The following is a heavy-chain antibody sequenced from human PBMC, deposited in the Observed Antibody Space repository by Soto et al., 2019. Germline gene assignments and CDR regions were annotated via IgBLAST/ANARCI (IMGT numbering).Heavy chain of an antibody. CDR1: GGSIISGY. V-gene: IGHV4-59*01. CDR3: AGLRGYAGSPIDY. J-gene: IGHJ4*02. Sequence: LSLTCTVSGGSIISGYWSWIRQPPGKGLEWIGYISHSGNTNYNPSVKSRVTLSVDTPKNQFSLRLSSVTTADTAVYYCAGLRGYAGSPIDYWGQGTLVTVSS. D-gene: IGHD2-15*01. CDR2: ISHSGNT.